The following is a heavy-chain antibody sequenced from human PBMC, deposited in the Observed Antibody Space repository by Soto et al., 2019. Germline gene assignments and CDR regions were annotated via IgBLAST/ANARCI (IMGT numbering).Heavy chain of an antibody. CDR3: ARRYYDILTGYSRPPDY. V-gene: IGHV1-69*13. J-gene: IGHJ4*02. D-gene: IGHD3-9*01. Sequence: SVKVSCKASGGTFSSYAISWVRQAPGQGLEWMGGIIPIFGTANYAQKFQGRVTITADESTSTAYMELSSLRSEDTAVYYCARRYYDILTGYSRPPDYWGQGTLVTVSS. CDR2: IIPIFGTA. CDR1: GGTFSSYA.